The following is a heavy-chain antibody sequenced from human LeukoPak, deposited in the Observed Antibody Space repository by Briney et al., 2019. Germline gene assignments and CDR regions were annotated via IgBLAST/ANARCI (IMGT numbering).Heavy chain of an antibody. Sequence: SETLSLTCTVSGGSINNRDYYWGWIRQPPGKGLEWIGYIYYSGSTSYNPSLKSRVAISVDTSKNQFSLKLSSVTAADTAVYYCARARRPGIAAAGTLFDYWGQGTLVIVSS. CDR2: IYYSGST. CDR3: ARARRPGIAAAGTLFDY. D-gene: IGHD6-13*01. CDR1: GGSINNRDYY. V-gene: IGHV4-31*03. J-gene: IGHJ4*02.